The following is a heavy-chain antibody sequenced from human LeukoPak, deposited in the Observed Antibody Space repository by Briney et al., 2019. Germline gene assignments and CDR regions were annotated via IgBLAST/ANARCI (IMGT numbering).Heavy chain of an antibody. CDR1: GCSISSYY. D-gene: IGHD3-22*01. CDR3: ATTWYYDSRGYLFDD. Sequence: PSETLSLTCTVSGCSISSYYWSWIRQPPGKGLEWIGYIHYSGSTNYNPSLKSRVTISVDTSKNQFSLKLSSVTAADTAVYFCATTWYYDSRGYLFDDWGHGTLVTVSS. J-gene: IGHJ4*01. V-gene: IGHV4-59*01. CDR2: IHYSGST.